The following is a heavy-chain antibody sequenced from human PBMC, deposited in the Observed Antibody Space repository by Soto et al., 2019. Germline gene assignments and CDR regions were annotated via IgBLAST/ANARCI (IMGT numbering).Heavy chain of an antibody. J-gene: IGHJ4*02. V-gene: IGHV1-18*04. Sequence: QVQLVQSGAEVKQPGASVKVSCKASGYSFTNYGISWVRQATGQGREWMGWISTYNGDTIYAKKFEGRVTMTTDTSTTTAHMELRNLRSDDTAVYYCARENFAPDLDYWGQGTLVTVSS. CDR2: ISTYNGDT. CDR3: ARENFAPDLDY. D-gene: IGHD1-7*01. CDR1: GYSFTNYG.